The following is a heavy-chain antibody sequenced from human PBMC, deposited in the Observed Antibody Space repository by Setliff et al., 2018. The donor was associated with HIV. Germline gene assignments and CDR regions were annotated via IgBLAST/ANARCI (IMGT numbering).Heavy chain of an antibody. J-gene: IGHJ3*02. D-gene: IGHD3-22*01. V-gene: IGHV3-20*04. CDR1: GFTFDDYG. CDR3: ARDRLDPYHYYDSSGYYLDAFDI. CDR2: INWNGGST. Sequence: LRLSCAASGFTFDDYGMSWVRQAPGKGLEWVSGINWNGGSTGYADSVKGRFTISRDNAKNSLYLQMNSLRAEDTALYYCARDRLDPYHYYDSSGYYLDAFDIWGQGTMVTVSS.